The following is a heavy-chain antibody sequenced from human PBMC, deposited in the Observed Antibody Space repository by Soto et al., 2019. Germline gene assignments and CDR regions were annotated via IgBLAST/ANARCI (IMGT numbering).Heavy chain of an antibody. J-gene: IGHJ5*02. V-gene: IGHV1-18*04. CDR2: ISAYTGNT. CDR1: GYTFTNYG. CDR3: AKGPSQGAVDWFDP. Sequence: QVQLVQSGAEVKNPGASVKVSCKAFGYTFTNYGVSWVRQAPGQGLEWMGWISAYTGNTNYAQRFQDRVTMTTDTSTTTAYMELRSLSSDDTAVYYCAKGPSQGAVDWFDPWGQGTLVTVSS.